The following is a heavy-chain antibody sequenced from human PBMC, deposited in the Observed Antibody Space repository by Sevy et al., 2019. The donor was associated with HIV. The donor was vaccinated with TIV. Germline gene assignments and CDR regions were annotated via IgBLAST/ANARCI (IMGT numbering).Heavy chain of an antibody. Sequence: GGSLRLSCAASGFTFSNYGMHWVRQAPGKGLERVAVIWNDGSDKYYADSVKGRFTISKDNSKNTLFLQMNSLRAEDTAVYYCARYGDYGDYEGYWGQGTLVTVSS. J-gene: IGHJ4*02. CDR3: ARYGDYGDYEGY. CDR1: GFTFSNYG. CDR2: IWNDGSDK. V-gene: IGHV3-33*01. D-gene: IGHD4-17*01.